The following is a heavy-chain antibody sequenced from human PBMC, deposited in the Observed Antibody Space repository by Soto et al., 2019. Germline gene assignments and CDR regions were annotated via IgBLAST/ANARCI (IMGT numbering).Heavy chain of an antibody. J-gene: IGHJ4*02. CDR1: GGSISSSSYY. Sequence: SETLSLTCTVSGGSISSSSYYWGWIRQPPGKGLEWIGSIYYSGSPYYNPSLKSRVTISVDTSKNQFSLKLSSVTAADTAVYYCASTYSSSWYSEGYEGFFDYWGQGTLVTVSS. D-gene: IGHD6-13*01. V-gene: IGHV4-39*01. CDR3: ASTYSSSWYSEGYEGFFDY. CDR2: IYYSGSP.